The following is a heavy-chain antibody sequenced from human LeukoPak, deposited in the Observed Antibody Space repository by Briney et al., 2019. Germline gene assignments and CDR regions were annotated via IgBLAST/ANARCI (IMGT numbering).Heavy chain of an antibody. CDR2: ISSTGNTI. Sequence: PGGSLRLACATSGFTVSSFEMNWVRQAPGKGLEWVSYISSTGNTIYYADSVKGRFTISRDNAKSSLYLRMNSPRAEDTAVYYCARDSSGNFIPDYFDYWGQGTLVTVSS. CDR1: GFTVSSFE. CDR3: ARDSSGNFIPDYFDY. V-gene: IGHV3-48*03. D-gene: IGHD3-10*01. J-gene: IGHJ4*02.